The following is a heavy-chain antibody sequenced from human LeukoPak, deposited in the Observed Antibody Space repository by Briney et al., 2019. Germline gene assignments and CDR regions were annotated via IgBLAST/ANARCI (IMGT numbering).Heavy chain of an antibody. J-gene: IGHJ4*02. CDR3: ARVTYCGGDCYPFDY. CDR2: IYYSGST. V-gene: IGHV4-39*07. Sequence: SETLSLTCTVSGGSISSNSYYWGWIRQPPGKGLEWIGSIYYSGSTYYNPSLKNRLTISVDTSKNQFSLKLSSVTAADTAVYYCARVTYCGGDCYPFDYWGQGTLVTVSS. D-gene: IGHD2-21*02. CDR1: GGSISSNSYY.